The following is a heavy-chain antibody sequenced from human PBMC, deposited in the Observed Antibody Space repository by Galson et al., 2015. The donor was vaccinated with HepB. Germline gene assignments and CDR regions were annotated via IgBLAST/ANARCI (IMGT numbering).Heavy chain of an antibody. V-gene: IGHV5-10-1*01. D-gene: IGHD3-22*01. Sequence: QSGAEVKKPGESLRISCKGSGYSFTSYWISWVRQMPGKGLEWMGRIDPSDSYTNYSPSFQGHVTISADKSISTAYLQWSSLKASDTAMYYCARQPKTYYYDSSEVIDDYWGQGTLVTVSS. CDR2: IDPSDSYT. CDR3: ARQPKTYYYDSSEVIDDY. CDR1: GYSFTSYW. J-gene: IGHJ4*02.